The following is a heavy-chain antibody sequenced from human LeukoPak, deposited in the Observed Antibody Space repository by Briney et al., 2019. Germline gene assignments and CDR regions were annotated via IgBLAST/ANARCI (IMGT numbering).Heavy chain of an antibody. CDR2: IKKDGSEK. CDR3: VRGGYSSSWFWTF. CDR1: GFTLRDYW. Sequence: PGGSLRLSCAASGFTLRDYWMTWVRQTSRKGLEWAATIKKDGSEKYYVDSVRGRFAISRDNARDSLYLQMNSLRDDDTGMYYCVRGGYSSSWFWTFWGQGTLVTVSS. D-gene: IGHD6-13*01. J-gene: IGHJ4*02. V-gene: IGHV3-7*03.